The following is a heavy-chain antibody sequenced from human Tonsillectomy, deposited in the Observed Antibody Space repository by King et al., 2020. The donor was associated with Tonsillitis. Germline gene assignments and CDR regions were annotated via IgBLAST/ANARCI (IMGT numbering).Heavy chain of an antibody. J-gene: IGHJ4*02. CDR1: GASMSSYY. Sequence: QVQLQESGPGLVKPSETLSLTCTVSGASMSSYYWSWIRQPAEKGLEWSGRIHTSWSTNSNPSLEGRGTISVDTSKNQFSLKLTSMTAADTAVYYCARDQPVGSTRFDYWGQGILVTVSS. CDR2: IHTSWST. V-gene: IGHV4-4*07. D-gene: IGHD2-2*01. CDR3: ARDQPVGSTRFDY.